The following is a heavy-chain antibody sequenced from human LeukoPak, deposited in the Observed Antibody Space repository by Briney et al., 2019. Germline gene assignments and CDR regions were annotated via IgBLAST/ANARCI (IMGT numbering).Heavy chain of an antibody. J-gene: IGHJ4*02. CDR3: VRERFGAYVEN. CDR2: VYGGGNT. D-gene: IGHD3-10*01. Sequence: PGGSLRLSCAASGCTVGNNRISWVRQAPGKVREWVSTVYGGGNTAYADSVKGRFTISRDTSKNTLLLQMNSLRAEDTAVYFCVRERFGAYVENWGQGALVTVSS. V-gene: IGHV3-53*01. CDR1: GCTVGNNR.